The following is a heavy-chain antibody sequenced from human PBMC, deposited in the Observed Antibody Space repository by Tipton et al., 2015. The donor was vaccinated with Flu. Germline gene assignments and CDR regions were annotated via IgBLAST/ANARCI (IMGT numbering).Heavy chain of an antibody. J-gene: IGHJ4*02. Sequence: SGFTFSSYGMHWVRQAPGKGLERVAVIWYDGSNKYYADSVTGRFTISRDNSRNSLYLQMNSLRTEDTAVYYCTRAGDGAYFDYWGQGTLVTVSS. V-gene: IGHV3-33*01. CDR3: TRAGDGAYFDY. CDR1: GFTFSSYG. D-gene: IGHD4-17*01. CDR2: IWYDGSNK.